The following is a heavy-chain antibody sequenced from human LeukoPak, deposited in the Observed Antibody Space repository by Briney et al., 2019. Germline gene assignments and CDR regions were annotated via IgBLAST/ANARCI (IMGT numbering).Heavy chain of an antibody. CDR1: GFTFSSYA. D-gene: IGHD3-22*01. J-gene: IGHJ3*01. CDR2: IYSGGSGGDT. V-gene: IGHV3-23*03. Sequence: GGSLRLSCAASGFTFSSYAMSWVRQAPGKGLEWVSVIYSGGSGGDTYYADSVKGRFTISRNNSKNTLYLQMNSLRAEDTAVYYCARDPLSFYYDSSGFDALDVWGQGTMVTVSS. CDR3: ARDPLSFYYDSSGFDALDV.